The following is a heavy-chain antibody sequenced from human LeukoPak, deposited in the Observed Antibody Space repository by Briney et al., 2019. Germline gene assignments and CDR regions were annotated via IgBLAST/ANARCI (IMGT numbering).Heavy chain of an antibody. CDR1: GGSISSSSYY. D-gene: IGHD3-9*01. CDR2: TYYSGST. Sequence: SETLPLTCTVSGGSISSSSYYWGWIRQPPGKELEWIGSTYYSGSTYYNPSLKSRVTISVDTSKNQFSLKLSSVTAADTAVYYCARADYDILTGSPYYFDYWGQGTLVTVSS. CDR3: ARADYDILTGSPYYFDY. J-gene: IGHJ4*02. V-gene: IGHV4-39*01.